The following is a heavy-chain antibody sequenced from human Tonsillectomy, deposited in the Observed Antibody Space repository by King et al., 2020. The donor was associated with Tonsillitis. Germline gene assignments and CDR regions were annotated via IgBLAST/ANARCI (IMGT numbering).Heavy chain of an antibody. V-gene: IGHV3-21*01. D-gene: IGHD4-17*01. J-gene: IGHJ6*03. CDR2: ISSSSSYI. CDR1: GFTFSGYS. CDR3: ARDFHYADYYYYYMDV. Sequence: VQLVESGGGLLNPGGSLRLSCAASGFTFSGYSMNWVRQAPGKGLEWVAFISSSSSYIYYADSVKGRFTISRDNAKNSLYLQMNSLRGEDTAVYYCARDFHYADYYYYYMDVWGKGTTVTVSS.